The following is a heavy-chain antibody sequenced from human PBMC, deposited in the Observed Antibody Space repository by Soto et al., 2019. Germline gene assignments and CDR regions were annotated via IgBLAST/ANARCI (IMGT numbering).Heavy chain of an antibody. D-gene: IGHD6-19*01. CDR3: ARGGTGAYSSGRYDY. V-gene: IGHV1-18*04. CDR1: GYTFNIYG. Sequence: QVQLVQSGAEVKKPGASVMLSCKASGYTFNIYGISWVRQAPGQGLEWMGWISGYNGNTNYAHQLQGRVTVTTDKSTRTADMERRSLRSDDTAVYYCARGGTGAYSSGRYDYWGQGTLVTVS. J-gene: IGHJ4*02. CDR2: ISGYNGNT.